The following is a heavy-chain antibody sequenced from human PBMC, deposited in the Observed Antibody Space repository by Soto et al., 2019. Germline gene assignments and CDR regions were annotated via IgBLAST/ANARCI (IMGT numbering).Heavy chain of an antibody. D-gene: IGHD4-17*01. V-gene: IGHV3-33*01. Sequence: QVQLVESGGGVVQPGRSLRLSCAASGFTFSSYGMHWVRQAPGKGLEWVAVIWYDGSNKYYADSVKGRFTIPRDNSKNTLYLQMNSLRAEDTAVYYCAREGTTVTAYWYFDLWGRGTLVTVSS. CDR1: GFTFSSYG. J-gene: IGHJ2*01. CDR2: IWYDGSNK. CDR3: AREGTTVTAYWYFDL.